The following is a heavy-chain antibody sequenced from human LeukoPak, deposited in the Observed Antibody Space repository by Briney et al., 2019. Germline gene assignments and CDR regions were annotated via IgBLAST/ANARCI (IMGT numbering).Heavy chain of an antibody. D-gene: IGHD6-13*01. CDR3: ARVFKAAAGRGVDY. J-gene: IGHJ4*02. CDR1: GYTFTGYY. Sequence: ASVKVSCKASGYTFTGYYMHWVRQAPGQGLEWMGWINPNSGGTNYAQKFQGRVTMTRDTSISTTYMELSRLRSDDTAVYYCARVFKAAAGRGVDYWGQGTLVTVSS. V-gene: IGHV1-2*02. CDR2: INPNSGGT.